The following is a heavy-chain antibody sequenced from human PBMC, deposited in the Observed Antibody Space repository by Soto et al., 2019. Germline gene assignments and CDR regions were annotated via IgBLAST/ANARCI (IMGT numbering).Heavy chain of an antibody. D-gene: IGHD2-2*03. V-gene: IGHV4-39*01. CDR1: GGSISSSSYY. Sequence: PSETLSLTCTVSGGSISSSSYYWGWIRQPPGMGLEWIGSIYYSGSTYYNPSLKSRVTISVDTSKNQFSLKLSSVTAADTAVYYCARSLDIVLVPAAMQVGWFDPWGQGTLVTVSS. CDR3: ARSLDIVLVPAAMQVGWFDP. J-gene: IGHJ5*02. CDR2: IYYSGST.